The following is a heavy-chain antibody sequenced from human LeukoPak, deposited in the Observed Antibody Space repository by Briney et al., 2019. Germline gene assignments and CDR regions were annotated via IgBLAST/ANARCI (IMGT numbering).Heavy chain of an antibody. CDR3: ARDGRRYDSSGYCAY. V-gene: IGHV1-18*01. J-gene: IGHJ4*02. CDR2: ISAYNGNT. D-gene: IGHD3-22*01. Sequence: ASVRVSCKASGGTFSSYAISWVRQAPGQGLEWMGWISAYNGNTNYAQKLQGRVTMTTDTSTSTAYMELRSLRSDDTAVYYCARDGRRYDSSGYCAYWGQGTLVTVSS. CDR1: GGTFSSYA.